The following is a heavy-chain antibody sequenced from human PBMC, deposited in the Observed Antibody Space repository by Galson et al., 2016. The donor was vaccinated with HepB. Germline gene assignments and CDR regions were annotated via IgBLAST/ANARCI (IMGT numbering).Heavy chain of an antibody. J-gene: IGHJ4*02. CDR3: ARVPQGDYVFDS. V-gene: IGHV4-30-2*01. D-gene: IGHD4-17*01. CDR1: GGSISGVYS. Sequence: TLSLTCSVSGGSISGVYSWTWIRQRPGEGLEWIGSIKHSGDTFYSPSFKSRLTISLDTSSNGFSLSLRSVTAADTAFYFCARVPQGDYVFDSWGQGTLVTVSP. CDR2: IKHSGDT.